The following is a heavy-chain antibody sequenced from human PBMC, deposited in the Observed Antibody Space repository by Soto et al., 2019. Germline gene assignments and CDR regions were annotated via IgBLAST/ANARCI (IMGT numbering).Heavy chain of an antibody. CDR1: GGSFSGYY. CDR3: ARGRRDFWSGTYYYYGMDV. D-gene: IGHD3-3*01. CDR2: INHSGST. Sequence: SETLSLTCAVYGGSFSGYYWSWVRQPPGKGLEWIGEINHSGSTNYNPSLKSRVTISVDTSKNQFSLKLSSVTAADTAVYYCARGRRDFWSGTYYYYGMDVWGQGTTVTVSS. J-gene: IGHJ6*02. V-gene: IGHV4-34*01.